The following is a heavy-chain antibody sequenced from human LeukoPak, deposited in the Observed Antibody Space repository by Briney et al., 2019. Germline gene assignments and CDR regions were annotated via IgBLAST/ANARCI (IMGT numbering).Heavy chain of an antibody. Sequence: GGSLRLSCAASGFTFSSYGMHWVRQAPGKGLEWVAFIRYDGSNKYYADSEKGRFMFSRQNSKNTLYLQMNSLRAEDTAVYYCAKSSLVVPAAIGYYFDYWGQGTLVTVSS. CDR3: AKSSLVVPAAIGYYFDY. CDR2: IRYDGSNK. CDR1: GFTFSSYG. D-gene: IGHD2-2*01. J-gene: IGHJ4*02. V-gene: IGHV3-30*02.